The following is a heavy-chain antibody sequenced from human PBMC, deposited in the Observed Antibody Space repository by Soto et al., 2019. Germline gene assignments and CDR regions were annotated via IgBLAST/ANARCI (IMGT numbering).Heavy chain of an antibody. Sequence: GGSLRRSCAACVVTLDTYAMSWARQAPGKGLEWVSTISASGSNTHYADSVRGRFTISRDNSKNTLYLQMYSLRVENTTVYYSDVSDFWGQGTLVPVFS. J-gene: IGHJ4*02. CDR2: ISASGSNT. V-gene: IGHV3-23*01. CDR3: DVSDF. CDR1: VVTLDTYA.